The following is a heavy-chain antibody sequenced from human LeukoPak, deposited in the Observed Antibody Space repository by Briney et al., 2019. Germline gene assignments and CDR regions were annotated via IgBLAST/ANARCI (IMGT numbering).Heavy chain of an antibody. CDR2: INPTSGGT. D-gene: IGHD5-18*01. CDR1: GNTFIGFY. Sequence: ASVKVSCKTSGNTFIGFYIHWARQAPGQGLEWMGWINPTSGGTNYAQRFQGRVTMTRDTSLSTAYMQLSWLKSDDTAVYYCARGAGIQLWWLDYWGQGTLVTVSS. V-gene: IGHV1-2*02. J-gene: IGHJ4*02. CDR3: ARGAGIQLWWLDY.